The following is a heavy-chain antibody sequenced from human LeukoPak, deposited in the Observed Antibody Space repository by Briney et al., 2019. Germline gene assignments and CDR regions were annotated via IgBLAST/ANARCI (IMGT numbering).Heavy chain of an antibody. Sequence: GESQKISCNGSGYSFTSYWIGWVRQMPGKGLEWMGIIYPGDSDTRYSPSFQGQVTISADKSISTAYLQWSSLKASDTAIYYCARRLDYGGNSHGYWGQGTLVTVPS. D-gene: IGHD4-23*01. CDR2: IYPGDSDT. CDR3: ARRLDYGGNSHGY. J-gene: IGHJ4*02. V-gene: IGHV5-51*01. CDR1: GYSFTSYW.